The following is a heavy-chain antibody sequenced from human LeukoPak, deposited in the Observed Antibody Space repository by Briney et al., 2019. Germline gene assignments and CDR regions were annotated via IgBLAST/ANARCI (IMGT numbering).Heavy chain of an antibody. Sequence: ASVKVSCKASGYTFTSYGISWVRQAPGQGLEWMGWISAYNGNTNYAQKLQGTVTMTTDTSTSTAYMELRSLRSDDTAVYYCARDYYYGSGSYYNDLYYYYYYGMDVWGQGTTVTVSS. CDR3: ARDYYYGSGSYYNDLYYYYYYGMDV. CDR2: ISAYNGNT. CDR1: GYTFTSYG. D-gene: IGHD3-10*01. J-gene: IGHJ6*02. V-gene: IGHV1-18*01.